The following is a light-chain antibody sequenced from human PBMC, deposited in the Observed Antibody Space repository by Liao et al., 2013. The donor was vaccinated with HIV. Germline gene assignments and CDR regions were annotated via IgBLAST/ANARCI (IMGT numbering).Light chain of an antibody. CDR3: QAWDSSTADVV. CDR1: DIESKS. CDR2: YDS. Sequence: SYVLTQPPSVSVAPGKTAKIACSGNDIESKSVHWYQQKPGQAPVVVMSYDSDRPSGIPERFSGSNSGNTATLTISGTQAMDEADYYCQAWDSSTADVVFGGGTKLTVL. V-gene: IGLV3-21*01. J-gene: IGLJ2*01.